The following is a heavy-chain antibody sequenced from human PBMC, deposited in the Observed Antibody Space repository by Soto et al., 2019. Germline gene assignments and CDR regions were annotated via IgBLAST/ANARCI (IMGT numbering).Heavy chain of an antibody. Sequence: EVQLLESGGGLVQPGGSLRLSCAASGFTFSSYAMSWVRQAPGKGLEWVSAISGSGGSTYYADSVKGRFTISRDNSKNTLYLQMNSLRAEDTAVYYCAKDRELGYCSGGSCATSKTDWYFDLWGRGTLVTVSS. CDR3: AKDRELGYCSGGSCATSKTDWYFDL. J-gene: IGHJ2*01. D-gene: IGHD2-15*01. CDR1: GFTFSSYA. CDR2: ISGSGGST. V-gene: IGHV3-23*01.